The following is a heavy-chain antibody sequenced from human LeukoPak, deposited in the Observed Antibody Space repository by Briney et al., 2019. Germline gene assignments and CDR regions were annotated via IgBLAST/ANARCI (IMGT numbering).Heavy chain of an antibody. CDR1: GYTFTSYD. J-gene: IGHJ6*03. CDR3: ARAPPYYDFWSGYPPYYMDV. Sequence: GASVKVSCKASGYTFTSYDINWVRQAPGQGLEWMGWISAYNGNTNYAQKLQGRVTMTTDTSTSTAYMELRSLRSDDTAVYYCARAPPYYDFWSGYPPYYMDVWGKGTTVTVSS. D-gene: IGHD3-3*01. CDR2: ISAYNGNT. V-gene: IGHV1-18*01.